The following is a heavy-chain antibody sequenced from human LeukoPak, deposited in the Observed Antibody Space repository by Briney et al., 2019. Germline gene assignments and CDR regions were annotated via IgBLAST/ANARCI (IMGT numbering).Heavy chain of an antibody. D-gene: IGHD1-14*01. CDR3: ARADSRIFRS. CDR2: ISSSGSTI. V-gene: IGHV3-48*03. Sequence: GGSLRLSCAASGFTFSSYEMNWVRQAPGKGLEWVSYISSSGSTIYYADTVKGRFTISTDNAKNSLYLQMNSLRAEDTAVYYCARADSRIFRSWGQGTLVTVSS. CDR1: GFTFSSYE. J-gene: IGHJ4*02.